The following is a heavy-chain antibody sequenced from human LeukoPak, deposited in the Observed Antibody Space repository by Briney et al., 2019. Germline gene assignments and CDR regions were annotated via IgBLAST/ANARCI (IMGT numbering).Heavy chain of an antibody. D-gene: IGHD3-10*01. V-gene: IGHV3-64*01. CDR1: GFTFSSYA. CDR3: AKDYYGSGSYSYYYYYMDV. CDR2: ISSNGGST. Sequence: GGSLSLSCAASGFTFSSYAMHWVRQAPGKGLEYVSAISSNGGSTYYANSVKGRFTISRDNSKNTLYLQMNSLRAEDTAVYYCAKDYYGSGSYSYYYYYMDVWGKGTTVTVSS. J-gene: IGHJ6*03.